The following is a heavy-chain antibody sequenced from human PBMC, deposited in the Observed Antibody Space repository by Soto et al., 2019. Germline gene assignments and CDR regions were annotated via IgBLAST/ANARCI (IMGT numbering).Heavy chain of an antibody. D-gene: IGHD2-8*01. CDR1: GYTFTSYA. J-gene: IGHJ6*02. V-gene: IGHV1-3*01. CDR2: INAGNGNT. Sequence: ASVKVSCKASGYTFTSYAMHWVRQAPGQRLEWMGWINAGNGNTKYSQKFQGRVNITRDTSASTAYMELSSLRSEDTAVYYCARWGWVTNGLRYQGMDVWGRWTMFTVSS. CDR3: ARWGWVTNGLRYQGMDV.